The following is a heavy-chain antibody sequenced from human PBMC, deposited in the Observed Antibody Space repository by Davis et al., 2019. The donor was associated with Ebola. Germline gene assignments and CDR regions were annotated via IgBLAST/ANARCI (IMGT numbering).Heavy chain of an antibody. CDR2: ISSSGSTI. CDR3: GRVADSYGFFWYYGMDV. CDR1: GFTFSDYY. J-gene: IGHJ6*02. Sequence: GESLKISCAASGFTFSDYYMSWIRQAPGKGLEWVSYISSSGSTIYYADSVKGRFTISRDNAKNSLYLQMNSLRAEDTAVYYCGRVADSYGFFWYYGMDVWGQGTTVTVSS. D-gene: IGHD5-18*01. V-gene: IGHV3-11*01.